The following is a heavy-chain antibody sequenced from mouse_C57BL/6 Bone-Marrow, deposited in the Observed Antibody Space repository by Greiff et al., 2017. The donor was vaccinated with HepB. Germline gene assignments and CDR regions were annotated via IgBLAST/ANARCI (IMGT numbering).Heavy chain of an antibody. V-gene: IGHV5-4*01. CDR3: ARDQGYYGSSSLYWYFDV. CDR2: ISDGGSYT. D-gene: IGHD1-1*01. Sequence: EVQGVESGGGLVKPGGSLKLSCAASGFTFSSYAMSWVCQTPEKRLEWVATISDGGSYTYYPDNVKGRFTISRDNAKNNLYLQMSHLKSEDTAMYYCARDQGYYGSSSLYWYFDVWGTGTTVTVSS. CDR1: GFTFSSYA. J-gene: IGHJ1*03.